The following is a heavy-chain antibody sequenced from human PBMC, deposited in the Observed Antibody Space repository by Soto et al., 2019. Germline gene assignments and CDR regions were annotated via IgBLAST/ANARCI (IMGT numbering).Heavy chain of an antibody. Sequence: QVHLVQSGGGVVHPGSSLRLSCADSGFNFISYAFHWVRQAPGQGLEWLAAISFDGDITYYRDSVKGRFTISKENSKNTVFLQMNGLRHEDTAVYFCARALLKSKRGGLGYDYGMDVW. V-gene: IGHV3-30-3*01. CDR3: ARALLKSKRGGLGYDYGMDV. D-gene: IGHD5-12*01. CDR1: GFNFISYA. CDR2: ISFDGDIT. J-gene: IGHJ6*01.